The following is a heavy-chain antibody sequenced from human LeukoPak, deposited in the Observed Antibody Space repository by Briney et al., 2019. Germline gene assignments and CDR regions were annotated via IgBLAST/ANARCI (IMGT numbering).Heavy chain of an antibody. CDR1: GGSISSYY. Sequence: SETLSLTCTVSGGSISSYYWSWIRQPPGKGLEWIGYIYYSGSTNYNPSLKSRVTISVDTSKNQFSLKLSSVTAADTAVYYCARELVGGNAFDIWGQGTMVTVSS. J-gene: IGHJ3*02. CDR3: ARELVGGNAFDI. D-gene: IGHD1-26*01. V-gene: IGHV4-59*01. CDR2: IYYSGST.